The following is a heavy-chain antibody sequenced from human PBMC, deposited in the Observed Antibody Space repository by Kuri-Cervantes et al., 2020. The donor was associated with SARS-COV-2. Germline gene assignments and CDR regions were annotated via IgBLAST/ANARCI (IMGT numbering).Heavy chain of an antibody. Sequence: ASVKVSCKASGYTFTAYYMHWVRQAPGQGLEWMGWIIPNNGGTHYALKFQGRVTLTRDTSISTAYMELSGLTSDDTAVYYCARALFGQLTLSGTIDYWGQGTLVTVSS. CDR3: ARALFGQLTLSGTIDY. V-gene: IGHV1-2*02. D-gene: IGHD2-2*01. CDR2: IIPNNGGT. J-gene: IGHJ4*02. CDR1: GYTFTAYY.